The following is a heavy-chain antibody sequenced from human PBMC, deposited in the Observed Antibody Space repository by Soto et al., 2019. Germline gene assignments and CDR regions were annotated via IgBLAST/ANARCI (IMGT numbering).Heavy chain of an antibody. CDR1: GFTFSSYA. J-gene: IGHJ5*02. CDR3: ERYAIRSGYWFDT. D-gene: IGHD2-8*01. CDR2: ISYDGSNK. Sequence: GGSLRLSCAASGFTFSSYAMHWVRQAPGKGLEWVAVISYDGSNKYYADSVKGRFTISRDNSKNTLYLQMNSLRAEDTAVYYCERYAIRSGYWFDTWGQGTLVTVSS. V-gene: IGHV3-30-3*01.